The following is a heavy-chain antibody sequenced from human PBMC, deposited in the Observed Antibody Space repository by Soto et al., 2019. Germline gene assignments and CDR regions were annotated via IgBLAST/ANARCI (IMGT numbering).Heavy chain of an antibody. D-gene: IGHD2-2*01. V-gene: IGHV6-1*01. J-gene: IGHJ5*02. CDR2: TYYRSKWYN. Sequence: PSQTLSLTRAISGDSVSSNSAAWNWIRQSPSRGLKWLGMTYYRSKWYNDYAVSVKSRITINPDTSKNQFSLQLNSVTPEDTAAYYCAREYCSSTSCHYNWFDPWGQGTLVTVS. CDR3: AREYCSSTSCHYNWFDP. CDR1: GDSVSSNSAA.